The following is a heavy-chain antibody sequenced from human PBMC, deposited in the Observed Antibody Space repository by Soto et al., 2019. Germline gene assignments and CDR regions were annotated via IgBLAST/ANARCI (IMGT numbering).Heavy chain of an antibody. Sequence: SVNVSCKASGGTFSSYTISWVRQAPGQGLEWMGRIIPILGIANYAQKFQGRVTITADKSTSTAYMELSSLRSEDTAVYYCARVGSSGWYNQNNWLDPWGQGTLVTVSS. CDR3: ARVGSSGWYNQNNWLDP. V-gene: IGHV1-69*02. D-gene: IGHD6-19*01. CDR1: GGTFSSYT. CDR2: IIPILGIA. J-gene: IGHJ5*02.